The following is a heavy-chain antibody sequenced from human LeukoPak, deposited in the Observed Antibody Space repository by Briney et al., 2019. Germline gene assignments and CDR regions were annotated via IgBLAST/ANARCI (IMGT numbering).Heavy chain of an antibody. Sequence: PSETLSLTCTVSGGSISSYYWSWIRQSSGKGLEWIGEIHNSGTTNYNPSLNSRVTLSEDTSKNQFYLNLSSVTAADTAVYYCARRYYYNLGSFPFDFWGQGTLVTVSS. CDR2: IHNSGTT. CDR1: GGSISSYY. CDR3: ARRYYYNLGSFPFDF. V-gene: IGHV4-34*01. J-gene: IGHJ4*02. D-gene: IGHD3-10*01.